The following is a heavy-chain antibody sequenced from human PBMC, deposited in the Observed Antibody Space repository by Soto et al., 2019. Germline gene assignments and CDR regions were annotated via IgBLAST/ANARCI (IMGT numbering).Heavy chain of an antibody. D-gene: IGHD2-15*01. V-gene: IGHV6-1*01. J-gene: IGHJ6*02. CDR1: GDSVASNSAA. CDR3: ARVHCSAGTCLDGLDF. Sequence: SQTLSLTCAISGDSVASNSAAWNWIRQPPSRGLEWLGRTYYRSKWYTDYAESVKSRITINPDTSKNQVSLQLKSVTPEDTAVYYCARVHCSAGTCLDGLDFWGQGTTVTVSS. CDR2: TYYRSKWYT.